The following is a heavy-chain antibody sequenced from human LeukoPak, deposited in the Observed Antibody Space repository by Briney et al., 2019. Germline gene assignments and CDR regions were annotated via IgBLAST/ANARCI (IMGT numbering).Heavy chain of an antibody. CDR2: ISYDGSNK. CDR1: GFTFSSYG. D-gene: IGHD2-21*02. V-gene: IGHV3-30*18. CDR3: AKDLRHIVVVTGNAFDI. J-gene: IGHJ3*02. Sequence: PGGSLRLSCAASGFTFSSYGMHWVRQAPGKGLEWVAVISYDGSNKYYADSVKGRFTISRDNSKNTLYLQMNSLRAEDTAVYYCAKDLRHIVVVTGNAFDIWGQGTMVTVSS.